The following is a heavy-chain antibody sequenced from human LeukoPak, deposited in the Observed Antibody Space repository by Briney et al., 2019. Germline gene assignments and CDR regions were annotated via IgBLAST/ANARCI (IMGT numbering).Heavy chain of an antibody. J-gene: IGHJ4*02. CDR3: VKGFHFDW. CDR2: ISGRGTDT. V-gene: IGHV3-23*01. Sequence: GGPLRLSSVAPGFKFIFQDLSGGRQAPGKGPEWVSSISGRGTDTYYRDSVKGRFTISRDTSKNTLYMQMNNLRVEDTALYYCVKGFHFDWWGQGTLVTVSS. CDR1: GFKFIFQD.